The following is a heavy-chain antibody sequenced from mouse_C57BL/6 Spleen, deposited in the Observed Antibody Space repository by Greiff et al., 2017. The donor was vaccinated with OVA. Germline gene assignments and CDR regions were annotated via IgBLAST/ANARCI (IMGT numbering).Heavy chain of an antibody. D-gene: IGHD1-1*01. Sequence: EVKLQESGPELVKPGASVKISCKASGYSFTGYYMHWVKQSHGNILDWIGYIYPYNGVSSYNQKFKGKATLTVDKSSSTAYMELRSLTSEDSAVYYCARSGTTVVAKDYAMDYWGQGTSVTVSS. J-gene: IGHJ4*01. V-gene: IGHV1-31*01. CDR2: IYPYNGVS. CDR3: ARSGTTVVAKDYAMDY. CDR1: GYSFTGYY.